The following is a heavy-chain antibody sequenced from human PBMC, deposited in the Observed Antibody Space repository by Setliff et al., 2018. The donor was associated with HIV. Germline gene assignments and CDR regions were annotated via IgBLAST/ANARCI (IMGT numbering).Heavy chain of an antibody. CDR2: IGTYSGNT. J-gene: IGHJ4*02. V-gene: IGHV1-18*01. CDR3: AREKYGDKFDY. CDR1: GYNFTNYG. Sequence: ASVKVSCKASGYNFTNYGIGWVRQAPGQGLEYLGWIGTYSGNTDYAQSVQGRVTMTRDTSTGTVYMDLRSLRSDDTAMYYCAREKYGDKFDYWGQGTLXTAPQ. D-gene: IGHD2-8*01.